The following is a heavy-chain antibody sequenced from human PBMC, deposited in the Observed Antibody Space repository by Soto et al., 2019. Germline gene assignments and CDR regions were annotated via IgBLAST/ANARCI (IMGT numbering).Heavy chain of an antibody. V-gene: IGHV4-31*03. CDR3: ARWWSGRRQGFDP. D-gene: IGHD3-3*01. CDR2: IYYSGST. Sequence: QVQLQESGPGLVKPSQTLSLTCTVSGGSISSGDYYWSWIRQHPGKGLEWIGYIYYSGSTYYNPSPKSRVTIPVGPSKNQCSLKLGSVTAADTAVYYWARWWSGRRQGFDPWGQGPRVTVSS. CDR1: GGSISSGDYY. J-gene: IGHJ5*02.